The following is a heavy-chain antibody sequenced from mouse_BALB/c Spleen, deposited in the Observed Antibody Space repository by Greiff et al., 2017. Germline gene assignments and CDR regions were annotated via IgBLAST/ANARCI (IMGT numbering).Heavy chain of an antibody. CDR3: ARGGYGNYVDWFAY. CDR2: ISYDGSN. D-gene: IGHD2-1*01. CDR1: GYSITSGYY. Sequence: EVKLQESGPGLVKPSQSLSLTCSVTGYSITSGYYWNWIRQFPGNKLEWMGYISYDGSNNYNPSLKNRISITRDTSKNQFFLKLNSVTTEDTATYYCARGGYGNYVDWFAYWGQGTLVTVSA. V-gene: IGHV3-6*02. J-gene: IGHJ3*01.